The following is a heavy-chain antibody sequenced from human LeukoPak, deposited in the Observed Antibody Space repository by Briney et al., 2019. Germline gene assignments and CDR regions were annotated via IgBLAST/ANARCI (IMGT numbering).Heavy chain of an antibody. J-gene: IGHJ3*02. CDR1: GFTFSSYG. CDR3: ARVSSSNDAFDI. Sequence: GGSLRLSCAASGFTFSSYGMHWVRQAPGKGLEWVAVIWYDGSNKYYADSVKGRFTISRDNSKNTLYLQMNSLRAEDTAVYYCARVSSSNDAFDIWGQGTMVTVSS. V-gene: IGHV3-33*01. CDR2: IWYDGSNK. D-gene: IGHD6-13*01.